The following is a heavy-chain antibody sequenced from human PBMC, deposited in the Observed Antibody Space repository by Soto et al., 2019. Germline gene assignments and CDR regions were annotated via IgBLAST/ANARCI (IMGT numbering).Heavy chain of an antibody. CDR3: AKDHFGSGSYRFDY. CDR1: GFTFSNYA. J-gene: IGHJ4*02. D-gene: IGHD3-10*01. CDR2: ISDGGGYT. V-gene: IGHV3-23*01. Sequence: HPGGSLRLSCAASGFTFSNYAMNWVRQAPGKGLEWVSGISDGGGYTYYADSVKGRFTISRDNSKNTLYLQMTSLRAEDTAVYHCAKDHFGSGSYRFDYWGQGTLVTVSS.